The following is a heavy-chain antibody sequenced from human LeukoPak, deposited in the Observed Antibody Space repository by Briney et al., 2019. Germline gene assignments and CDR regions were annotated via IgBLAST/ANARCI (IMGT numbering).Heavy chain of an antibody. CDR2: INPSGGST. CDR1: GYIFTSYY. Sequence: ASVKVSCKASGYIFTSYYMHWVRQAPGQGLEWMGIINPSGGSTSYAQKIQGRVTMTRDTSTSTVYMKLSSMRSEDTAVYYCARARMGDGYNSWGQGTLVTVSS. CDR3: ARARMGDGYNS. J-gene: IGHJ5*02. V-gene: IGHV1-46*01. D-gene: IGHD5-24*01.